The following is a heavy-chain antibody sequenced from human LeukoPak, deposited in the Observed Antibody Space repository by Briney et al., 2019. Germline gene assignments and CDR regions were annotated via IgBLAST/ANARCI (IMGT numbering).Heavy chain of an antibody. J-gene: IGHJ4*02. Sequence: GGSLRLSCAASGLTFINAWMSWVSRARRKGREWGGRIKSKTDGGTTEYAASVKGRFSISRDDSKNTLYLQMHSLKTEDTAVYYCTSEIDWGEGTLVTVSS. CDR2: IKSKTDGGTT. CDR1: GLTFINAW. CDR3: TSEID. V-gene: IGHV3-15*01.